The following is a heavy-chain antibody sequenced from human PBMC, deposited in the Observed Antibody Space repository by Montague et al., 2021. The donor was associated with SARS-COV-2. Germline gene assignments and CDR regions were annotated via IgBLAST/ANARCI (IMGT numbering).Heavy chain of an antibody. J-gene: IGHJ4*02. CDR1: GGSFSGYY. CDR2: INQSGRT. D-gene: IGHD3-10*01. CDR3: ARREGSAWGVTVSAELDY. V-gene: IGHV4-34*01. Sequence: SETLSLTCAVYGGSFSGYYWSWIRQPPEKGLEWIGEINQSGRTNNNPSLKSRVIISVDTSKNQFSLKLSSVTAADTAVYYCARREGSAWGVTVSAELDYWGQGILVIVSS.